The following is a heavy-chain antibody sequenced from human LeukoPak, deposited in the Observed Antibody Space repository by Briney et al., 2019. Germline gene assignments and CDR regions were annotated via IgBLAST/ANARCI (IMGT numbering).Heavy chain of an antibody. CDR1: GGSISSYY. J-gene: IGHJ4*02. Sequence: SETLSLTCTVSGGSISSYYWSWIRQPAGKGLEWIGHIYPSGSSNYNPSLKSRVTMSVDTSKNQFSLKLSSVTAADTAVYYCPRAGRYSSGPTLWGQGTLVTVSS. CDR2: IYPSGSS. CDR3: PRAGRYSSGPTL. V-gene: IGHV4-4*07. D-gene: IGHD6-19*01.